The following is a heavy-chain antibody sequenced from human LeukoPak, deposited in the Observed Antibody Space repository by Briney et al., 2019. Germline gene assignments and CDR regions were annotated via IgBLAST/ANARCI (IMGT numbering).Heavy chain of an antibody. CDR3: ARDAGALREYSGSWHFDY. CDR2: IIPILGIA. Sequence: ASVKVSCKASGGTFSSYAISWVRQAPGQGLEWMGRIIPILGIANYAQKFQGRVTITADKSTSTAYMELSSLRSEDTAVYYCARDAGALREYSGSWHFDYWGQGTLVTVSS. J-gene: IGHJ4*02. CDR1: GGTFSSYA. V-gene: IGHV1-69*04. D-gene: IGHD6-6*01.